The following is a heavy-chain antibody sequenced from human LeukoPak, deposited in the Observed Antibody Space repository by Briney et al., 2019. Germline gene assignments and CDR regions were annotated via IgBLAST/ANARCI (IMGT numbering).Heavy chain of an antibody. CDR1: GFTFSFYW. CDR3: ARDEHQYYSESSGRFDF. Sequence: GGSLRLSCVASGFTFSFYWMAWVRQAPGKGLEWVANIKQDGSEKYYVDSARGRFTISRDNAKDSLYLQMNSLRAEDTAVYYCARDEHQYYSESSGRFDFWGQGVLVTVSS. CDR2: IKQDGSEK. V-gene: IGHV3-7*04. J-gene: IGHJ4*02. D-gene: IGHD3-22*01.